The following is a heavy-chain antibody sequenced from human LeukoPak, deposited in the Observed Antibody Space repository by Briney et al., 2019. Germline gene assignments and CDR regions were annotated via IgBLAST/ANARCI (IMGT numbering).Heavy chain of an antibody. J-gene: IGHJ4*02. CDR2: IYTSGST. CDR3: ARAEAYSGYGSFDY. D-gene: IGHD5-12*01. CDR1: GGSISSGSYY. Sequence: SQTLSLTCTVSGGSISSGSYYWSWIRQPAGKGLEWIGRIYTSGSTNYNPSLKSRVTISADTSKNQFSLKLSSVTAADTAVYYCARAEAYSGYGSFDYWGQGTLVTVSS. V-gene: IGHV4-61*02.